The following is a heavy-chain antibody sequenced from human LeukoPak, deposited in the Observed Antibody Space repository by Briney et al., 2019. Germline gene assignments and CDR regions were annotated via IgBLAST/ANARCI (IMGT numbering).Heavy chain of an antibody. Sequence: PGGSLRLSCAASGFIFNDYWLSWVRQAPGKGLEWVSSISSSSCYIYYADSVKGRFTISRDNAKNSLYLQMNSLRAEDTAVYYCVTYCYDSCGYYSRSHYWGQGTLVTVSS. V-gene: IGHV3-21*01. D-gene: IGHD3-22*01. CDR2: ISSSSCYI. CDR3: VTYCYDSCGYYSRSHY. J-gene: IGHJ4*02. CDR1: GFIFNDYW.